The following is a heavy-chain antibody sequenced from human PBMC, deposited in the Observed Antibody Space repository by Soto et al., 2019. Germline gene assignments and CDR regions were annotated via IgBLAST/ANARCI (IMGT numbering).Heavy chain of an antibody. D-gene: IGHD3-22*01. V-gene: IGHV4-39*01. CDR1: GDSIRNRNYY. CDR2: RYDDGST. CDR3: ARGIYAGSRGYYLDV. J-gene: IGHJ4*02. Sequence: LQLQESGPGLVKPSETLALTCAVFGDSIRNRNYYWAWIRQPPGKGLECIVSRYDDGSTFYNPYLKGRVSVSIDTSKKQFSLKMTSVTATDKAVYYRARGIYAGSRGYYLDVWGQGNLVTVSS.